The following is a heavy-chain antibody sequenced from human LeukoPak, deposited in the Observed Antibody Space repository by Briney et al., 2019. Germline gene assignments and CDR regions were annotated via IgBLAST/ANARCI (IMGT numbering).Heavy chain of an antibody. CDR1: GYTFTSYY. Sequence: GAPVKVSCKTSGYTFTSYYMHWVRQAPGQGLEWMGIINPGAAGTSYAQKFQGRVTMTRDTSTSTVYMELSSLRSEDTAVYYCARASPTFDYWGQGTLVTVSS. CDR2: INPGAAGT. CDR3: ARASPTFDY. V-gene: IGHV1-46*01. J-gene: IGHJ4*02.